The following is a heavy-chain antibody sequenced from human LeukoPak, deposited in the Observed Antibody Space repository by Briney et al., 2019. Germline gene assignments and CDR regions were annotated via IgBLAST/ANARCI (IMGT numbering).Heavy chain of an antibody. CDR2: ISNSSTYI. V-gene: IGHV3-21*01. CDR1: GFIFSSYS. CDR3: ARWVCSTTSCFYFDN. D-gene: IGHD2-2*01. Sequence: GGSLRLSCAASGFIFSSYSMTWVRQAPGKGLEWVSSISNSSTYIYYADSVKGRFTISRDNVQNSLSLQMNSLRAEDTAVYYCARWVCSTTSCFYFDNWGQGTLVVVSS. J-gene: IGHJ4*02.